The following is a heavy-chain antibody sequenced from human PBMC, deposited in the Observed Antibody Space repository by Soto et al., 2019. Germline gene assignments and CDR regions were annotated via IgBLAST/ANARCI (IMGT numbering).Heavy chain of an antibody. D-gene: IGHD3-22*01. Sequence: EVQLVESGGGVVKPGGSLRLSCAASEFTFSTYSMNWVRQAPEKGLEWVLSISSSSSYIYYADSVKGRFTISRDNAKNSLYQQMNSLRAEDTAVYYCARVVDYYDPYYYYGMDVWGQGTTVTVSS. CDR2: ISSSSSYI. J-gene: IGHJ6*02. V-gene: IGHV3-21*01. CDR1: EFTFSTYS. CDR3: ARVVDYYDPYYYYGMDV.